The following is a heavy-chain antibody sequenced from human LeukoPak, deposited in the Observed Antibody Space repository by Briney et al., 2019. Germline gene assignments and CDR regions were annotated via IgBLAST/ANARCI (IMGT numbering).Heavy chain of an antibody. CDR2: ISYDGSNK. CDR3: ARGGMATIKWGAFDI. V-gene: IGHV3-30-3*01. Sequence: GGSLRLSCAASGFTFSSYAMHWVRQAPGKGLEWVAVISYDGSNKYYADSVKGRFTISRGNSKNTLYLQMNSLRAGDTAVYYCARGGMATIKWGAFDIWGQGTMVTVSS. CDR1: GFTFSSYA. D-gene: IGHD5-24*01. J-gene: IGHJ3*02.